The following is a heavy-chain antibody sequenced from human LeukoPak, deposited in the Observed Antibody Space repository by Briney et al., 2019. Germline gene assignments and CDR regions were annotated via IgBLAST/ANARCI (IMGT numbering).Heavy chain of an antibody. CDR1: GGSISSSGYY. Sequence: PSETLSLTCTVSGGSISSSGYYWGWNRQLPGKGLEWIGSMLYSGNTYYNPSLKSRVTISVDTSKNQFSLRLSSVTAADTAVYYCARHEGDYWGQGTLVTVSS. J-gene: IGHJ4*02. CDR2: MLYSGNT. CDR3: ARHEGDY. V-gene: IGHV4-39*01.